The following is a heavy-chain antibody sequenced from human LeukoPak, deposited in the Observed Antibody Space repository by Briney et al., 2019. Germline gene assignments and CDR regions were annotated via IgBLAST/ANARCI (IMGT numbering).Heavy chain of an antibody. CDR3: TTDPLWRPNSYGQANDAFDI. D-gene: IGHD5-18*01. CDR2: IKSKTDGGTT. J-gene: IGHJ3*02. Sequence: KSGGSLRLSCAASGFTFSSYGMHWVRQAPGKGLEWVGRIKSKTDGGTTDYAAPVKGRFTISRDDSKNTLYLQMNSLKTEDTAVYYCTTDPLWRPNSYGQANDAFDIWGQGTMVTVSS. CDR1: GFTFSSYG. V-gene: IGHV3-15*01.